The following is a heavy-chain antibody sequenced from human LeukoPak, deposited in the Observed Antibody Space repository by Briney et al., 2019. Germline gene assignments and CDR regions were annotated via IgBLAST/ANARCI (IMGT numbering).Heavy chain of an antibody. CDR3: ARDETRSIFGVVIERRIDY. CDR2: INPNSGGT. D-gene: IGHD3-3*01. Sequence: ASVKVSCKASGYTFTGYYMHWVRQAPGQGLEWMGWINPNSGGTNYAQKFQGRVTMTRDTSISTAYMELSRLRSDDTAVYYCARDETRSIFGVVIERRIDYWGQGTLVTVSS. J-gene: IGHJ4*02. V-gene: IGHV1-2*02. CDR1: GYTFTGYY.